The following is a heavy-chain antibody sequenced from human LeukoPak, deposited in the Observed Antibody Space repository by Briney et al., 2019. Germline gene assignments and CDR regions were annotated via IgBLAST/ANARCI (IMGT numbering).Heavy chain of an antibody. J-gene: IGHJ4*02. CDR2: ISSSSSTI. D-gene: IGHD5-18*01. CDR3: ARDRGDTAMVIRPFDY. CDR1: GFTFSSYS. V-gene: IGHV3-48*04. Sequence: PGGSLRLSCAASGFTFSSYSMNWVRQAPGKGLEWVSYISSSSSTIYYADSVKGRFTISRDNAKNSLYLQMNSLRAEDTAVYYCARDRGDTAMVIRPFDYWGQGTLVTVSS.